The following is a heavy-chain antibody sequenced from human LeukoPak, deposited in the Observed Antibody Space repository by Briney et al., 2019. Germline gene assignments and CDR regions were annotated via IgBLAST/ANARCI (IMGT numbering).Heavy chain of an antibody. CDR1: GFTFSSYS. J-gene: IGHJ5*02. CDR3: ARGGYSSSWYTWFDP. Sequence: GGSLRLSCAASGFTFSSYSMNWVRQAPGKGLEWVSYISSNTKTIYYADSVKGRFTISRDNAKDSLYLQMNNLRAEDTALYYCARGGYSSSWYTWFDPWGQGTLVTVSS. CDR2: ISSNTKTI. D-gene: IGHD6-13*01. V-gene: IGHV3-48*04.